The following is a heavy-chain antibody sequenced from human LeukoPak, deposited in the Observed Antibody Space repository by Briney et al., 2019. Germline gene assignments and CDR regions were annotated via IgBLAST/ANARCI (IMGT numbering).Heavy chain of an antibody. J-gene: IGHJ6*03. V-gene: IGHV4-34*01. Sequence: SETLSLTCAVYGGSFSAYYWSWIRQPPGKGLEWIGEINHSGSTNYNPSLKSRVTISVDTSKNQFSLKLSSVTAADTAVYYCAISHGDNWNPRYYYYIDVWGKGTTVTVSS. CDR2: INHSGST. CDR1: GGSFSAYY. CDR3: AISHGDNWNPRYYYYIDV. D-gene: IGHD1-20*01.